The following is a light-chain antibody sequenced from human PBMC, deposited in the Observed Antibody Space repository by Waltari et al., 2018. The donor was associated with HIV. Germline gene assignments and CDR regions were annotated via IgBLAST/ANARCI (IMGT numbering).Light chain of an antibody. CDR2: DAS. CDR3: QQFNNYPLT. Sequence: AIQLTQSPSSLSASVGDRITITCRASQSISSALAWYQQRPGNAPKILIYDASSLKSGVPSRFSGSESGTDFTFTISSLQPEDFATYYCQQFNNYPLTFGGGTKVEI. J-gene: IGKJ4*01. V-gene: IGKV1D-13*01. CDR1: QSISSA.